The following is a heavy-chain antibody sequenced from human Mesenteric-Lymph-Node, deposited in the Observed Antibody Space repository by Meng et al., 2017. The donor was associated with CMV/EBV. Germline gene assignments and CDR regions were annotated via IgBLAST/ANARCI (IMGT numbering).Heavy chain of an antibody. Sequence: GGSLRLSCAASGFTFSSYAMSWVRQAPGKGLEWVSAISGSGGNTYYADSVKGRFTISRDNAKSSVYLQMNSLRAEDTAVYYCARSGYHYDTSGYSPLDSWGQGTLVTVSS. CDR3: ARSGYHYDTSGYSPLDS. V-gene: IGHV3-23*01. CDR1: GFTFSSYA. CDR2: ISGSGGNT. D-gene: IGHD3-22*01. J-gene: IGHJ4*02.